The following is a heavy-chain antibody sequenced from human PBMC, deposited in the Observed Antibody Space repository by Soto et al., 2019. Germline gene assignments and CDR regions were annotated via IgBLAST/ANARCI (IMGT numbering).Heavy chain of an antibody. J-gene: IGHJ4*02. Sequence: SETLSLTCTVSGSSVGSGSYYWSWIRQSPGKGLEWIGHIYSSANTNYNPSLKSRVTISVDTSKNQFSLKLSSVTAADTAVYYCARGRRTYSSSPLFDYWGQGTLVTVSS. CDR3: ARGRRTYSSSPLFDY. CDR1: GSSVGSGSYY. CDR2: IYSSANT. V-gene: IGHV4-61*01. D-gene: IGHD6-6*01.